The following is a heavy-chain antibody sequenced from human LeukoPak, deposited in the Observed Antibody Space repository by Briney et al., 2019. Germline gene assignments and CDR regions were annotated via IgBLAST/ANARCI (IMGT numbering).Heavy chain of an antibody. D-gene: IGHD3-22*01. V-gene: IGHV4-31*03. J-gene: IGHJ4*02. CDR3: ARGHYDSSGLTRRYFDY. CDR1: GGSISSGGYY. CDR2: IYYSGST. Sequence: SETLSLTCTVSGGSISSGGYYWSWIRQHPGKGLEWIGYIYYSGSTYYNPSLKSRVTISVDTSKNQFSLKLSSVTAADTAVYYCARGHYDSSGLTRRYFDYWGQGTLVTVSS.